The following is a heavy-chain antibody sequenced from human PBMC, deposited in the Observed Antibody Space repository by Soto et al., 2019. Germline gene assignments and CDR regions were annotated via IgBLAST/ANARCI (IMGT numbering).Heavy chain of an antibody. CDR2: ISYDGSNK. J-gene: IGHJ6*02. CDR1: GFTFSSYA. Sequence: QVQLVESGGGVVQPGRSLSLSCAASGFTFSSYAMHWVRQAPGKGLEWVAVISYDGSNKYYADSVKGRFTISRDNSKNTLYLQMNSLRAEDTAVYYCARGLQLRNYYYYGMDVWGQGTTVTVSS. CDR3: ARGLQLRNYYYYGMDV. V-gene: IGHV3-30-3*01. D-gene: IGHD5-18*01.